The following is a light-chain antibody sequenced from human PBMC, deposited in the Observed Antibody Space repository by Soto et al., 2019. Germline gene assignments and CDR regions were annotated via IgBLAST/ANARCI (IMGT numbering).Light chain of an antibody. V-gene: IGKV1-5*03. J-gene: IGKJ1*01. Sequence: QISQSPPTLSGSEGDIVTITSRASQTISSWLAWYQQKPGKAPKLLIYKASTLKSGVPSRFSGSGSGTEFTLTISSLQPDDFATYYCQHYNSYSEAFGQGTEV. CDR2: KAS. CDR1: QTISSW. CDR3: QHYNSYSEA.